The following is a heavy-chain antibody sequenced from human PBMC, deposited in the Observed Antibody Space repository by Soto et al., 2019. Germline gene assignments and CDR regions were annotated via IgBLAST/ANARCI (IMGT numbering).Heavy chain of an antibody. D-gene: IGHD1-26*01. CDR2: ISAYNGNT. CDR3: ARDQSGSYYEGDY. CDR1: GYTFTSYG. J-gene: IGHJ4*02. Sequence: ASVKVSCKASGYTFTSYGISWVRQAPGQGLEWMGWISAYNGNTNYAQKFQGRVTITADESTSTAYMELSSLRSEDTAVYYCARDQSGSYYEGDYWGQGTLVTVSS. V-gene: IGHV1-18*04.